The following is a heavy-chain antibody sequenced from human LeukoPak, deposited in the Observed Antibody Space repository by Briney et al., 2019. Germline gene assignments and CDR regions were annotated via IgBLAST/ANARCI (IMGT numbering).Heavy chain of an antibody. Sequence: ASVKVSCKASGYTFTSYGISWVRQAPGQGLEWMGGIIPIFGTANYAQKFQGRVTITADGSTSTAYMELSSLRSEDTAVYYCARVSGTTVTTYEDYWGQGTLVTVSS. D-gene: IGHD4-17*01. J-gene: IGHJ4*02. CDR2: IIPIFGTA. V-gene: IGHV1-69*13. CDR3: ARVSGTTVTTYEDY. CDR1: GYTFTSYG.